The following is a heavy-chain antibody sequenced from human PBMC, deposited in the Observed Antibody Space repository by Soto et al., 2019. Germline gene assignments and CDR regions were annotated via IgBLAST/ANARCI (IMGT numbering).Heavy chain of an antibody. J-gene: IGHJ5*02. Sequence: ASVKVSCKVSGYTLTELSMHWVRQAPGKGPEWMGGFDPEDGETIYAQKFQGRVTMTEDTSTDTAYMELSSLRSEDTAVYYCATAAPAFSLYSSSRGYWFDPWGQGTLATVSS. CDR3: ATAAPAFSLYSSSRGYWFDP. CDR2: FDPEDGET. CDR1: GYTLTELS. D-gene: IGHD6-13*01. V-gene: IGHV1-24*01.